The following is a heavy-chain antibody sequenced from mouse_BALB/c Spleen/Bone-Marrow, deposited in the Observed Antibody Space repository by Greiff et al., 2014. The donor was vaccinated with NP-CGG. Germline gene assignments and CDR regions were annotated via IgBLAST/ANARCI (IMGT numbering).Heavy chain of an antibody. CDR1: GFTFSSYA. CDR2: ISSGGNYT. J-gene: IGHJ2*01. V-gene: IGHV5-9-3*01. Sequence: VQLKESGGGLVKPGGSLKLSCAASGFTFSSYAMSWVRQTPEKRLEWVATISSGGNYTYYPDSVKGRFTISRDNAKNTLYLQMSSLRSEDTAMYYCASTGYFFDYGGQGTTLTVSS. D-gene: IGHD4-1*01. CDR3: ASTGYFFDY.